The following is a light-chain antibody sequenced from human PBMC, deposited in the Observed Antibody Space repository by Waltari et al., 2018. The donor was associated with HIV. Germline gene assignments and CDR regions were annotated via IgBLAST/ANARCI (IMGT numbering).Light chain of an antibody. CDR2: GDN. Sequence: QSVLTQPPSVSGAPGQRVTISCTGSSSNIGAGYDVHWYRQLPGTAPKLLIYGDNNRPSGVPDRFSGSKSGTSASLAITGLQAEDGANYYCQSYDSSLSGSVVFGGGTKLTVL. CDR3: QSYDSSLSGSVV. J-gene: IGLJ2*01. CDR1: SSNIGAGYD. V-gene: IGLV1-40*01.